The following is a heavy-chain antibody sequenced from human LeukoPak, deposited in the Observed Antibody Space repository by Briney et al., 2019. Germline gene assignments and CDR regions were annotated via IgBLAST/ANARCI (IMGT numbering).Heavy chain of an antibody. V-gene: IGHV4-59*01. CDR1: GVSISIYY. Sequence: PSETLSLTCTVSGVSISIYYWSWIRQPPGKGLEWIGNIYFSGTTNYNPSLKSRIIISIDTSKNQFSLKLTSVTAADTAVYYCAGVTGTYSLWGQGTLVTVSS. J-gene: IGHJ4*02. CDR3: AGVTGTYSL. CDR2: IYFSGTT. D-gene: IGHD2-8*02.